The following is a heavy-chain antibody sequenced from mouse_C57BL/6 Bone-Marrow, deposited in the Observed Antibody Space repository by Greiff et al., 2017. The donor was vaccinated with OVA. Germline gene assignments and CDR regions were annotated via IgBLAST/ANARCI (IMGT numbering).Heavy chain of an antibody. CDR2: ISSGGSYT. V-gene: IGHV5-6*01. D-gene: IGHD1-1*01. CDR1: GFTFSSYG. J-gene: IGHJ2*01. CDR3: AGLYPYYYGSSYGY. Sequence: EVKLMESGGDLVKPGGSLKLSCAASGFTFSSYGMSWVRQTPDKRLEWVATISSGGSYTYYPDSVKGRSTITRDNAKNTQYLQMSSLKSEDTAMYYYAGLYPYYYGSSYGYWGQGTTLTVSS.